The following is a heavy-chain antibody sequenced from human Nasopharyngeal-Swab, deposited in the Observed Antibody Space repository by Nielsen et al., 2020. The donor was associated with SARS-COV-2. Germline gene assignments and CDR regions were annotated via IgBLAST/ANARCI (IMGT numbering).Heavy chain of an antibody. J-gene: IGHJ1*01. CDR3: ARPGGYCSGGNCYSAEYFQY. V-gene: IGHV5-51*01. Sequence: GESLKISCQASGYTFTSFWIGWVRQMPGKGPEWMGIIFPGDSETRYSPSFQGQVTISADKSITTAYLQWRSLKASDTAMYYCARPGGYCSGGNCYSAEYFQYWGQGTLVTVSS. CDR2: IFPGDSET. D-gene: IGHD2-15*01. CDR1: GYTFTSFW.